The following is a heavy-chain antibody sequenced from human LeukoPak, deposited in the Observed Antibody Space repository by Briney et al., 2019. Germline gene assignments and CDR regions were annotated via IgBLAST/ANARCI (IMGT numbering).Heavy chain of an antibody. CDR1: GFTFSSYW. Sequence: GGSLRLSCAASGFTFSSYWMHWVRQAPGKGLVWVSRINTDGSSTSYADSVKGRFTISRDNAKNTLYLQMNSLRAEDTAVYYCARGGPQYDFWSGYYFDYWGQGTLVTVSS. CDR2: INTDGSST. CDR3: ARGGPQYDFWSGYYFDY. V-gene: IGHV3-74*01. J-gene: IGHJ4*02. D-gene: IGHD3-3*01.